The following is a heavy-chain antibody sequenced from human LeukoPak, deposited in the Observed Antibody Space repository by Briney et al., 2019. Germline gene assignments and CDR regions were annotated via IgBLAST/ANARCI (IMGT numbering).Heavy chain of an antibody. CDR2: MNHNGGNT. Sequence: ASVKLSCTASGYTFSSYDINWVRQATGQGLEWMGWMNHNGGNTCYAQKFQGRVTMTRNTSISTAYMELSSLRSEGTAVYYCARVQLTQTRWGQGTLVTVST. J-gene: IGHJ4*02. D-gene: IGHD4/OR15-4a*01. CDR1: GYTFSSYD. V-gene: IGHV1-8*01. CDR3: ARVQLTQTR.